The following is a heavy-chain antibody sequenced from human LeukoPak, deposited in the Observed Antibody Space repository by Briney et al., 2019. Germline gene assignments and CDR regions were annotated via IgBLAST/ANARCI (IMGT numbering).Heavy chain of an antibody. CDR2: IYYSGCT. V-gene: IGHV4-39*01. CDR3: ARLDPVTRFIAWFDP. Sequence: SETLSLTCTVSGGSISSSSYYWGWIRQPPGKGLEWIGSIYYSGCTYYNPSLKSRVTISVDTSKNQFSLKLSSVTAADTAVYYCARLDPVTRFIAWFDPWGQGTLVTVSS. J-gene: IGHJ5*02. CDR1: GGSISSSSYY. D-gene: IGHD4-17*01.